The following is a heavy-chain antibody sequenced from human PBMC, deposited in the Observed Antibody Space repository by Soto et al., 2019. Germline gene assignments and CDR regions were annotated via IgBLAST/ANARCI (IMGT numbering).Heavy chain of an antibody. CDR1: GYTFTSYG. J-gene: IGHJ6*02. Sequence: ASVKVSCKAYGYTFTSYGISWARQAPGQGLERMGWISAYNGNTNYAQKLQGRVTMTTDTSTSTAYMELRSLGSDGTDVYYCAREERGDILTGLYYYGMDVWGQGTTVTVSS. CDR2: ISAYNGNT. V-gene: IGHV1-18*01. CDR3: AREERGDILTGLYYYGMDV. D-gene: IGHD3-9*01.